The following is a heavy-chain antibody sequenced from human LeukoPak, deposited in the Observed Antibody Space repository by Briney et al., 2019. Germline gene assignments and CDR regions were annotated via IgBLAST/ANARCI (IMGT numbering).Heavy chain of an antibody. CDR3: ATGTNGLYGSSRFQGYFDD. CDR1: GGTFSKYA. D-gene: IGHD6-13*01. Sequence: GSSVKVSCKASGGTFSKYAISWVRQAPGQGLEWMGGITPTYGLVHYAQKFQGRVTLTTDTSTGTADLEMNSLTFEDTAVYYCATGTNGLYGSSRFQGYFDDWGQGTLVTVLS. CDR2: ITPTYGLV. J-gene: IGHJ4*02. V-gene: IGHV1-69*17.